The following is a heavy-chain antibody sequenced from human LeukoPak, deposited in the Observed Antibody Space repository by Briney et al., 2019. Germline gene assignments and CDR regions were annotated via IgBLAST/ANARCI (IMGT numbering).Heavy chain of an antibody. CDR2: ISSSSSYI. D-gene: IGHD2-2*02. V-gene: IGHV3-21*01. Sequence: GGSLRLSCAASGFTFSSYSMNWVRQAPGKGLEWVSSISSSSSYIYYADSVKGRFTISRDNAKNTLYLQMNSLRAEDTAVYYCAKFPNSYCSSTSCYSAYFDHWGQGTLVTVSS. CDR3: AKFPNSYCSSTSCYSAYFDH. CDR1: GFTFSSYS. J-gene: IGHJ4*02.